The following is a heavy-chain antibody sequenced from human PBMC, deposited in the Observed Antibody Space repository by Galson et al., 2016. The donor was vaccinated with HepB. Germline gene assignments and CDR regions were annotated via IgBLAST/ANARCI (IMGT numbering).Heavy chain of an antibody. CDR3: VKDRGCPNCRYDY. Sequence: SLRLSCAASGFTFNHYALHWVRQAPGKGLEYVSTVSADGFATYYADSVKGRFTISRDNSKNTQYLQMSSLRPEDTALYYRVKDRGCPNCRYDYWGQGALVTVSS. CDR1: GFTFNHYA. CDR2: VSADGFAT. V-gene: IGHV3-64D*06. D-gene: IGHD1-1*01. J-gene: IGHJ4*02.